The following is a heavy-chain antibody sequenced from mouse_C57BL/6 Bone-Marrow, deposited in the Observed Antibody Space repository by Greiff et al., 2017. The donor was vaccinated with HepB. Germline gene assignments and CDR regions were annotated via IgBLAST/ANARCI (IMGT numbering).Heavy chain of an antibody. D-gene: IGHD5-1*01. CDR1: GFTFSDYG. J-gene: IGHJ3*01. V-gene: IGHV5-17*01. CDR2: ISSGSSTI. CDR3: ARWTYVGWFAY. Sequence: DVKLVESGGGLVKPGGSLKLSCAASGFTFSDYGMHWVRQAPVKGLEWVAYISSGSSTIYYADTVKGRFTISRDNAKNTLFLQMTSLRSEDTAMYYCARWTYVGWFAYWGQGTLVTVSA.